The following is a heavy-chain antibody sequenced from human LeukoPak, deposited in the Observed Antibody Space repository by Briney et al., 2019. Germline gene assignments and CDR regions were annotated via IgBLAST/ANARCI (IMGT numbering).Heavy chain of an antibody. CDR1: GFTLSSYA. Sequence: GGSLRLSCAASGFTLSSYAMSWVRQAPGKGLEWVSAISGSGGSTYYADSVKGRFTISRDNSKNTLYLQMNSLRAEDTAVYYCATMDGDYGDLKHWGQGTLVTVSS. V-gene: IGHV3-23*01. D-gene: IGHD4-17*01. CDR3: ATMDGDYGDLKH. J-gene: IGHJ1*01. CDR2: ISGSGGST.